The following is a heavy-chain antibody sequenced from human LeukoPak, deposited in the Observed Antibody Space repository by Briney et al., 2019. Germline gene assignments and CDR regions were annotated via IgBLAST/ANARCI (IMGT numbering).Heavy chain of an antibody. CDR1: DRSVSRYY. CDR2: IYTSGST. D-gene: IGHD6-13*01. V-gene: IGHV4-4*07. J-gene: IGHJ5*02. Sequence: PSETLSLTCTVSDRSVSRYYWNWIRQPAGKGLEWIGRIYTSGSTNYNPSLKSRVSMSVDTSKNQFSLKLSSVTAADTAVYYCASSGSSWYESWLDPWGPGTLVTVSS. CDR3: ASSGSSWYESWLDP.